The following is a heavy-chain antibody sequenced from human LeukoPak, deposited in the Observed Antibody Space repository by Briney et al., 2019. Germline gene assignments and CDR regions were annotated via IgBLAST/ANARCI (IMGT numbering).Heavy chain of an antibody. J-gene: IGHJ3*01. CDR1: GFTFTIHA. CDR2: ISGDGAST. Sequence: PAGSLTLTCAASGFTFTIHAMTWVRQAPGKGLEWVSGISGDGASTHYAESVKGQFTIYRDNSQNTLFLQMNSLRVEDTAIYYCAKDSYVSGRPLHTFDVWGQGTMVTVSS. D-gene: IGHD3-10*01. CDR3: AKDSYVSGRPLHTFDV. V-gene: IGHV3-23*01.